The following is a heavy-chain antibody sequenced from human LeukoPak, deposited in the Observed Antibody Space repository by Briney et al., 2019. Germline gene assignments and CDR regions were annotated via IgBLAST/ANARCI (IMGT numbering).Heavy chain of an antibody. CDR1: GGSISSNNW. V-gene: IGHV4-4*02. CDR3: ARGPSVAAHLDY. D-gene: IGHD5-12*01. Sequence: SETLSLTCAVSGGSISSNNWWSWVRQPPGKGLECIGEIYHHGATNYNPSLKSRVTLSVDKSKNQFSLELSSVTAADTAVYYCARGPSVAAHLDYWGQGTLVTVSS. J-gene: IGHJ4*02. CDR2: IYHHGAT.